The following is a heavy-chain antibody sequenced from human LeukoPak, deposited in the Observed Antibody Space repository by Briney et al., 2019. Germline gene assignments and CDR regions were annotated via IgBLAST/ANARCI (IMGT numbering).Heavy chain of an antibody. Sequence: SETLSLTCTVSGGSISSSSYYWGWIRQPPGKGLEWIGSIYYSGSTYYNPSLKSRVTISVDTSKNQFSLKLSSVTAADTAVYYCARHQGSGSYSSRPYYYYYMDVWGKGTTVTVSS. CDR2: IYYSGST. CDR3: ARHQGSGSYSSRPYYYYYMDV. CDR1: GGSISSSSYY. J-gene: IGHJ6*03. D-gene: IGHD3-10*01. V-gene: IGHV4-39*01.